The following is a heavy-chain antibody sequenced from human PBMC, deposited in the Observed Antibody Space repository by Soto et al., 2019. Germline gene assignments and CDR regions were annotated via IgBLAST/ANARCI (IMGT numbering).Heavy chain of an antibody. J-gene: IGHJ4*02. Sequence: GGSLRLSCAASGFTFSSYSMNWVRQAPGKGLEWVSSISSSSSYIYYADSVKGRFTISRDKAKNSLYLQMNSLRAEDTAVYYCAREVSYGDILTGYYFDYWGQGTLVTVSS. CDR3: AREVSYGDILTGYYFDY. CDR2: ISSSSSYI. V-gene: IGHV3-21*01. CDR1: GFTFSSYS. D-gene: IGHD3-9*01.